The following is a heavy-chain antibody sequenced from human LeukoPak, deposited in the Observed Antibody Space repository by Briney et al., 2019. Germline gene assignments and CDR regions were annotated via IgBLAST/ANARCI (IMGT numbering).Heavy chain of an antibody. D-gene: IGHD3-22*01. Sequence: PGGSLRLSCAASGFTFSSYWMSWVRQAPGKGLERVANIKQDGSEKYYVDSVKGRFTISRDNAKNSLYLQMNSLRAEDTAVYYCARLAGAYYYDSSGYPDRAARFDPWGQGTLVTVSS. J-gene: IGHJ5*02. CDR1: GFTFSSYW. CDR3: ARLAGAYYYDSSGYPDRAARFDP. CDR2: IKQDGSEK. V-gene: IGHV3-7*03.